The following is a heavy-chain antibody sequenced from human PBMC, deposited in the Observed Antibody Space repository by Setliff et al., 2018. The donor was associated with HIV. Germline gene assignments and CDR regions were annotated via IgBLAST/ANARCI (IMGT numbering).Heavy chain of an antibody. CDR2: IYVGGSV. Sequence: KTSETLSLTCTVSGGSMNSDSYSWTWLRQPAGKGPDLIGHIYVGGSVIYNPSLASLVTISMVPSKNQFSLDLSSVTAADTAKYYCARAKTIGVSAVFFDPWGQGRPVTVSS. J-gene: IGHJ5*02. CDR3: ARAKTIGVSAVFFDP. D-gene: IGHD3-3*01. CDR1: GGSMNSDSYS. V-gene: IGHV4-61*09.